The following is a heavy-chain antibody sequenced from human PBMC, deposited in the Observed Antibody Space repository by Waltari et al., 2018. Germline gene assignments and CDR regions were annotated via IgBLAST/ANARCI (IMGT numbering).Heavy chain of an antibody. CDR2: INHSGST. J-gene: IGHJ3*02. CDR3: ARVVPAAFGAFDI. CDR1: GGSFSGYY. Sequence: QVQLQQWGAGLLKPSETLSLTCAVYGGSFSGYYWSWIRQPPGKGLEWIGEINHSGSTNYNPSLKSRVTISVDTSKNQFSLKLSSVTAADTAVYYCARVVPAAFGAFDIWGQGTMVTVSS. V-gene: IGHV4-34*01. D-gene: IGHD2-2*01.